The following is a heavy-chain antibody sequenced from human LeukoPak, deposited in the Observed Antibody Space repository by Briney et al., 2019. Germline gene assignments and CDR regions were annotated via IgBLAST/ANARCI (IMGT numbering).Heavy chain of an antibody. CDR1: GYSISSGYY. J-gene: IGHJ6*02. Sequence: PPETLSLTCTVSGYSISSGYYWGWIRQPPGKGLEWIGSIYHSGSTYYNPSLKSRVTISVDTSKNQFSLKLSSVTAADTAVYYCARGALLWFGELSGMDVWGQGTTVTVSS. D-gene: IGHD3-10*01. V-gene: IGHV4-38-2*02. CDR2: IYHSGST. CDR3: ARGALLWFGELSGMDV.